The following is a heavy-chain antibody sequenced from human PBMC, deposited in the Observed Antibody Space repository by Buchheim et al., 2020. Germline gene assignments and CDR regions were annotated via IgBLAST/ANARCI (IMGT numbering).Heavy chain of an antibody. CDR2: ISSSSSTI. J-gene: IGHJ4*02. V-gene: IGHV3-48*01. CDR1: GFTFSSCT. D-gene: IGHD6-19*01. CDR3: ARDAIAVADN. Sequence: EVQLVESGGGLVQPGGSLRLSCAASGFTFSSCTMNWVRQAPGKGLEWVSSISSSSSTIYYADSVKGRFAISRDNAKNSLYLQVNSLRAEDTAVYYCARDAIAVADNWGQGTL.